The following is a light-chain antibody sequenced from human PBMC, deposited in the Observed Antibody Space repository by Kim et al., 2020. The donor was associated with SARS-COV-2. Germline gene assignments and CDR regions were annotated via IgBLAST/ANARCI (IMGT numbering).Light chain of an antibody. CDR1: SSNIGKNY. CDR3: GTWDTNRDV. J-gene: IGLJ1*01. V-gene: IGLV1-51*01. Sequence: QSVLTQPPSMSAAPGQTVTISCSGSSSNIGKNYVSWYQQLPGTAPKVLIYDNNKRPAGIPDRFSGSKSGTSATLVITALQTGDEADYYCGTWDTNRDVFGTGTKVTVL. CDR2: DNN.